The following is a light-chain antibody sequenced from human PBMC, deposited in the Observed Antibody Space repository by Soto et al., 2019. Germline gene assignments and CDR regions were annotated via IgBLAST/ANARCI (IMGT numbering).Light chain of an antibody. J-gene: IGKJ2*01. CDR3: QQFGSSPEYT. CDR2: GAS. V-gene: IGKV3-20*01. Sequence: EIVLTQSPGHLSLSPGERATLSCRASQSVSSSQLAWYQQKPGQAPRLLIFGASTTATGIPDRFSGGGSGTDFTLTISRLEPEDFAVYYCQQFGSSPEYTFGQGTKLEVK. CDR1: QSVSSSQ.